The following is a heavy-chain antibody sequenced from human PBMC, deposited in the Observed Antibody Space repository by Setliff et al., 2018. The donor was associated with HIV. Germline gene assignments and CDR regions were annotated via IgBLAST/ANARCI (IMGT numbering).Heavy chain of an antibody. CDR2: IFRSGST. J-gene: IGHJ4*02. D-gene: IGHD3-22*01. CDR3: ARGPNLLTHYYDSSGYAVGYSDH. V-gene: IGHV4-4*02. CDR1: GGSISDNNW. Sequence: SETLSLTCAVSGGSISDNNWWSWVRQPPGKELEWIGEIFRSGSTNYNPSLKSRVTILVDKSKNQLSLRLSSVTAADTAVYYCARGPNLLTHYYDSSGYAVGYSDHWGQGTLVTVSS.